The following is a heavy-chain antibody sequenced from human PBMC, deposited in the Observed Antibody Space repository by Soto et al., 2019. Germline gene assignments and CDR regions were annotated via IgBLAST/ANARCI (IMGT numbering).Heavy chain of an antibody. D-gene: IGHD2-21*01. J-gene: IGHJ5*02. CDR3: ARADFDNWFDP. CDR1: GGSISGSDYY. Sequence: SETLSLTCTVSGGSISGSDYYWSWIRQPPGKGLEWIGYILYSGSTYYNPSLKSRLSISVDTSKNQFSLKLSSVTAADTAVYYCARADFDNWFDPWGQGTLVTVSS. CDR2: ILYSGST. V-gene: IGHV4-30-4*01.